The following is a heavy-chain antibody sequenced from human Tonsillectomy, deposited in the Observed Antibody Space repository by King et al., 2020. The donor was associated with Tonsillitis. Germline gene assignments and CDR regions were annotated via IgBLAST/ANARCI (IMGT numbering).Heavy chain of an antibody. Sequence: VQLVESGGGLVQPGGSLRLSCAASGFTFSSYSMNWVRQAPGKGLEWVSYISSSSITIYYADSVKGRFTISRDNAKNSLFLQMNSLRAEDTAVYYCARGRGYSSTWYELFFDYWGQGTLVTVSS. D-gene: IGHD6-13*01. V-gene: IGHV3-48*01. CDR1: GFTFSSYS. CDR2: ISSSSITI. CDR3: ARGRGYSSTWYELFFDY. J-gene: IGHJ4*02.